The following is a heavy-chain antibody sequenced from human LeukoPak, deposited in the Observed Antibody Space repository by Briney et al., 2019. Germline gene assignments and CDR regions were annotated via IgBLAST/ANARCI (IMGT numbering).Heavy chain of an antibody. CDR3: VAAAGPFDY. Sequence: PGGSLRLSCAASGFTFSSYSMNWVRQAPGKGLEWVSSISSSSSYIYHADSVKGRFTISRDNAKNSLYLQMNSLRAEDTAVYYCVAAAGPFDYWGQGTLVTVSS. CDR2: ISSSSSYI. CDR1: GFTFSSYS. D-gene: IGHD6-13*01. J-gene: IGHJ4*02. V-gene: IGHV3-21*01.